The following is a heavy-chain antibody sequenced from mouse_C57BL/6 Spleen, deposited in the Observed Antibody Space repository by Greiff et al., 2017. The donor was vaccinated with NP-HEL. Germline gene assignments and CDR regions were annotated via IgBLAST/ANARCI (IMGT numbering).Heavy chain of an antibody. CDR3: VRHEGGTFAY. D-gene: IGHD4-1*01. V-gene: IGHV10-1*01. J-gene: IGHJ3*01. CDR2: IRSKSNNYAT. CDR1: GFSFNTYA. Sequence: EVMLVESGGGLVQPKGSLKLSCAASGFSFNTYAMNWVRQAPGKGLEWVARIRSKSNNYATYYADSVKDRFTISRDDSESMLYLQMNNLKTEDTAMYYCVRHEGGTFAYWGQGTLVTVSA.